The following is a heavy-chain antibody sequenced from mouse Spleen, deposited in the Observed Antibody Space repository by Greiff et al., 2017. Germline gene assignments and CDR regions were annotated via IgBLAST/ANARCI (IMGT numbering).Heavy chain of an antibody. Sequence: VQLRQPGAERAKPGASGKLSCKASGSTFTSYWWHGVKQRPGQGLEWIGYINPSSGYTKYNQKFKDKATLTADKSSSTAYMQLSSLTYEDSAVYYCARGGTGAWFAYWGQGTLVTVSA. D-gene: IGHD3-3*01. J-gene: IGHJ3*01. V-gene: IGHV1-7*01. CDR2: INPSSGYT. CDR3: ARGGTGAWFAY. CDR1: GSTFTSYW.